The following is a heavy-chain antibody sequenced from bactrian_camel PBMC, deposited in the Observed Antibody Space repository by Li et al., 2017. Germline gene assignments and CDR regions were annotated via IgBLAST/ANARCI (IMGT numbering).Heavy chain of an antibody. CDR3: TAEQPETVCLLSTITYGRY. CDR1: GYPHDNYC. V-gene: IGHV3S61*01. CDR2: VSIRGGEP. D-gene: IGHD4*01. J-gene: IGHJ4*01. Sequence: QVQLVESGGGSVRTGGSLRLSRVASGYPHDNYCIGWHRQGPGTARVGLVSVSIRGGEPYYADSVKGRFTVSLDKAKNTLYLEMNNLKPEDTGMYYCTAEQPETVCLLSTITYGRYRGQGTQVTVS.